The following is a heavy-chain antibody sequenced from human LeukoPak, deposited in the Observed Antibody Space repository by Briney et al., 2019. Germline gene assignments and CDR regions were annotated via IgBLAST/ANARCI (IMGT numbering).Heavy chain of an antibody. J-gene: IGHJ4*02. CDR1: GYSFTSYW. D-gene: IGHD5-12*01. V-gene: IGHV5-51*01. CDR3: PNNPPHPLDIVVGNDYFDY. CDR2: IYPGDSDT. Sequence: GESLKISCKGSGYSFTSYWIGWVRQMPGKGLEWMGIIYPGDSDTRYSPSFQGQVTISADKSISTGYLQWSSLKASDTAMYYCPNNPPHPLDIVVGNDYFDYWGQETL.